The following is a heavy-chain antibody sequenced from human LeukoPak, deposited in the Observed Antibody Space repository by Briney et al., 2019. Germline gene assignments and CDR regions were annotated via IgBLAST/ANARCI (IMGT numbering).Heavy chain of an antibody. D-gene: IGHD5-18*01. J-gene: IGHJ4*02. CDR1: GFTFSNYW. Sequence: PGGSLRLSCAASGFTFSNYWMHWVRQAPGKGLEWVAVISYDGSNKYYADSVKGRFTISRDNSKNTLYLQMNSLRAEDTAVYYCARGDDSSVFDYWGQGTLVTVSS. CDR3: ARGDDSSVFDY. CDR2: ISYDGSNK. V-gene: IGHV3-30-3*01.